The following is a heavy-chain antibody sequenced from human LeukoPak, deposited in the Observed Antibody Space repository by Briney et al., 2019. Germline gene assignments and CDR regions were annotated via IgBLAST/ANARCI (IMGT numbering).Heavy chain of an antibody. CDR1: GYTLTELS. V-gene: IGHV1-18*01. Sequence: ASVKVSCKVSGYTLTELSMHWVRQAPGQGLECMGWISGYNGNTKYAQKFQGRVTMTTDTSTSTAYMELRSLRSDDTAVYYCARDLTHRRNYDSSGNQIVSAFWGQGTLVTVSS. D-gene: IGHD3-22*01. J-gene: IGHJ4*02. CDR2: ISGYNGNT. CDR3: ARDLTHRRNYDSSGNQIVSAF.